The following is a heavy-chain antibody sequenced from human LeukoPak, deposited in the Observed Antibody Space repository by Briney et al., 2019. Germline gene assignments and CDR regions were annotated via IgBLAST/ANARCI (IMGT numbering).Heavy chain of an antibody. V-gene: IGHV3-23*01. Sequence: GSLRLSCEASGFTFSSYSMTWVRQAPGKGLEWVAAITGSGVYTDYADSVKGRFTIFRDNSKNTLYLQMNSLRAEDTAAYYCAKRSRDSSGYFDNWGQGTLVTVSS. D-gene: IGHD3-22*01. CDR2: ITGSGVYT. CDR3: AKRSRDSSGYFDN. CDR1: GFTFSSYS. J-gene: IGHJ4*02.